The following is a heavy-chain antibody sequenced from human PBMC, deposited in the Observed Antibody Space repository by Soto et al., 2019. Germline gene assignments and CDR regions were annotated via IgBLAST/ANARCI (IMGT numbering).Heavy chain of an antibody. D-gene: IGHD1-26*01. V-gene: IGHV1-2*02. Sequence: ASVKVSCKASGNTFTGYYIHWVRQAPGQGLEWMGWINPNNDGTTYAEKFQGRVTMTRDTSTSTAYMELSRLRSDDTAVYYCARDLGGSRDSWGQGTLVTVSS. J-gene: IGHJ4*02. CDR2: INPNNDGT. CDR1: GNTFTGYY. CDR3: ARDLGGSRDS.